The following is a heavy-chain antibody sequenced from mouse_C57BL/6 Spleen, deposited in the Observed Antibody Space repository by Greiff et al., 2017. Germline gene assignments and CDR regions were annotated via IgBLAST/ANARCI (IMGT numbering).Heavy chain of an antibody. CDR2: IDPSDSET. V-gene: IGHV1-52*01. D-gene: IGHD1-1*01. Sequence: QLQLQQPAAELVRPGSSVKLSCKASGYTFTSYWMHWVKQRPIQGLEWIGNIDPSDSETHYNQKFKDKATLTVDKSSSTAYMQLSSLTSEDSAVYYCATITSSLSFDYWGQGTTLTVSS. J-gene: IGHJ2*01. CDR1: GYTFTSYW. CDR3: ATITSSLSFDY.